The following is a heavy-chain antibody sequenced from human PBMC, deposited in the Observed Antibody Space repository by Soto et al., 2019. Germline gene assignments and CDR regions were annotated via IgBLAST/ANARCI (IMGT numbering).Heavy chain of an antibody. CDR3: ARDRRYCSGGSCYWNWFDP. CDR2: ISSSSSYI. Sequence: GGSLRLSCAASGFTFSSYSMNWVRQAPGKGLEWVSSISSSSSYIYYADSVKGRFTISRDNAKNSLYLQMDSLRAEDTAVYYCARDRRYCSGGSCYWNWFDPWGQGTLVTVSS. D-gene: IGHD2-15*01. V-gene: IGHV3-21*01. CDR1: GFTFSSYS. J-gene: IGHJ5*02.